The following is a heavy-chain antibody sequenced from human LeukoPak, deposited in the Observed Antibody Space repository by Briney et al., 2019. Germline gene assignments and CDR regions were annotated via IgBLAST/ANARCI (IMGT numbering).Heavy chain of an antibody. D-gene: IGHD5-18*01. Sequence: GKSLRLSCVVSDFSFNRYLMHWVRQAPGKGLEWVTSISDDGTNKYYSDSVRGRFTISRDNSKSTLYLQMDSLRIEDTSMYYCVRGLWTAMGAGAYWGQGTLVTVSS. V-gene: IGHV3-30-3*01. CDR2: ISDDGTNK. CDR3: VRGLWTAMGAGAY. CDR1: DFSFNRYL. J-gene: IGHJ4*02.